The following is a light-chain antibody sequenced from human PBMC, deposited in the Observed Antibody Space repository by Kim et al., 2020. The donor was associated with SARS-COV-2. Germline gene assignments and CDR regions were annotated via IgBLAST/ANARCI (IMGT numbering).Light chain of an antibody. CDR3: NSRDSSGYHVV. V-gene: IGLV3-19*01. CDR1: SLRVYY. Sequence: SSELTQDPAVSVALGQTVTITRQGDSLRVYYASWYQQKPGQAPLLVFYDKNSRPSGIPDRFSGSSSGNTASLTITGAQAEDEADYYCNSRDSSGYHVVFGGGTKVTVL. CDR2: DKN. J-gene: IGLJ2*01.